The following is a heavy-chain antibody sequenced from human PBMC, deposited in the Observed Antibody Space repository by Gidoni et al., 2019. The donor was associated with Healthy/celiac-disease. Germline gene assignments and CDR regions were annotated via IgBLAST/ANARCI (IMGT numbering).Heavy chain of an antibody. D-gene: IGHD2-15*01. CDR2: IYYSGST. Sequence: QLQLQESGPGLVKPSEPLSLTCTFPGGSISSSSYYWGWIRQPPGKGLEWIGSIYYSGSTYYNPSLKSRVTISVDTSKNQFSLKLSSVTAADTAVYYCAGSGGSCYNYWGQGTLVTVSS. CDR3: AGSGGSCYNY. J-gene: IGHJ4*02. CDR1: GGSISSSSYY. V-gene: IGHV4-39*01.